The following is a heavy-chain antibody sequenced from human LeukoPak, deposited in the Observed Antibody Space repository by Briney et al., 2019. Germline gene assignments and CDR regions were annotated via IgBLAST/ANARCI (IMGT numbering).Heavy chain of an antibody. CDR3: AKDRTLETATEFDY. CDR2: ISGGGGST. Sequence: GGSLRLSCAASGFSFSDSHMSWIRQAPGKGLEWVSAISGGGGSTYYADSVKGRFTISRDNSKNTLYLQMNSLRAEDTAVYYCAKDRTLETATEFDYWGQGTLVTVSS. V-gene: IGHV3-23*01. CDR1: GFSFSDSH. D-gene: IGHD2-15*01. J-gene: IGHJ4*02.